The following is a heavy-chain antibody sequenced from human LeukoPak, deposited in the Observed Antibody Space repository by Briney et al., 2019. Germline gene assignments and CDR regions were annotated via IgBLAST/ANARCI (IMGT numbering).Heavy chain of an antibody. CDR1: GFTFSTYW. D-gene: IGHD3-9*01. J-gene: IGHJ4*02. CDR3: TRVGYIDEGIDY. V-gene: IGHV3-7*04. CDR2: IKQDGSKK. Sequence: PGGSLRLSCSASGFTFSTYWMTWFRQAPGKGLEWVANIKQDGSKKSYVDSVKGRFTISRDNAKNSLYLKMNSLRAEDTAIYYCTRVGYIDEGIDYWGQGTLVTVSS.